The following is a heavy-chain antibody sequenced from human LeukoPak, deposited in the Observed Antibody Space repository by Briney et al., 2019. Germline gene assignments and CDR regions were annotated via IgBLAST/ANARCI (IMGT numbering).Heavy chain of an antibody. J-gene: IGHJ6*02. D-gene: IGHD6-19*01. CDR3: ARGVTGIAVAGNPNYYYYGMDV. Sequence: PSETLSLTCAVYGGSFSGYYWSWIRQPPGKGLEWIGEINHSGNTNYNPSLKSRVTISVDTSKNQFSLKLSSVTAADTAVYYCARGVTGIAVAGNPNYYYYGMDVWGQGTTVTVSS. CDR2: INHSGNT. V-gene: IGHV4-34*01. CDR1: GGSFSGYY.